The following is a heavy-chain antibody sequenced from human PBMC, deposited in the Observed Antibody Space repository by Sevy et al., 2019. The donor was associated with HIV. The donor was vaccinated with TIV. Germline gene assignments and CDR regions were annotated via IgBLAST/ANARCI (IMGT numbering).Heavy chain of an antibody. CDR2: IYSGGST. D-gene: IGHD2-15*01. CDR1: GFTVNTNY. Sequence: GGSLRLSCTASGFTVNTNYMSWVRQAPEKGLEWVSVIYSGGSTYYADSEKGRFTISRDNSKNKVYLQMNSLRAEDTAVYYCARFSGGSKGTAFDYWGQGTLVTVSS. CDR3: ARFSGGSKGTAFDY. V-gene: IGHV3-53*01. J-gene: IGHJ4*02.